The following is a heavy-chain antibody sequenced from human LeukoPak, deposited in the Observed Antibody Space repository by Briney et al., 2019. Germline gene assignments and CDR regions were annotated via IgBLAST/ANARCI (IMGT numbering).Heavy chain of an antibody. Sequence: SETLSLTCAVYGGSFSGYYWNWIRQPPGKGLEWIGEINHSGSTNYNPSLKSRVTVSVDASKSQFSLKLSSMTAADTAVYYCARPHINSGRYYYMDVWGKGTMVTVSS. D-gene: IGHD3-22*01. CDR3: ARPHINSGRYYYMDV. CDR2: INHSGST. CDR1: GGSFSGYY. J-gene: IGHJ6*03. V-gene: IGHV4-34*01.